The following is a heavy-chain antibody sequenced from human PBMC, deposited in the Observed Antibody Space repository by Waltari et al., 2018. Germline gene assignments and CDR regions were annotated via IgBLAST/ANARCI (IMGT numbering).Heavy chain of an antibody. Sequence: VQLVESGGGVVQPGRSLRPSCAASGFTFSSYGMHWVRQAPGKGLEWVAVKYYADSVKGRFTISRDNSKNTLYLQMNSLRAEDTAVYYCAKVGPSSSSCDYWGQGTLVTVSS. J-gene: IGHJ4*02. D-gene: IGHD6-6*01. V-gene: IGHV3-30*18. CDR1: GFTFSSYG. CDR2: K. CDR3: AKVGPSSSSCDY.